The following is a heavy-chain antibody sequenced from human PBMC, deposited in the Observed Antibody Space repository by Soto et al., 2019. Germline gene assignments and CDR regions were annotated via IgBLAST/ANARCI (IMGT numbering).Heavy chain of an antibody. J-gene: IGHJ5*02. Sequence: EVQLLEAGGDLVQPGGSRRLSCAASGFTYSNYAMTWVLQGPGKGLEWVSTISDSGGNTYYADSVKGRFTISRDNSKTTLDLQMHSLRAEDTDLYYCAQVGRGQWNDYFDTWGQGTLVNFSS. V-gene: IGHV3-23*01. CDR2: ISDSGGNT. CDR3: AQVGRGQWNDYFDT. D-gene: IGHD1-1*01. CDR1: GFTYSNYA.